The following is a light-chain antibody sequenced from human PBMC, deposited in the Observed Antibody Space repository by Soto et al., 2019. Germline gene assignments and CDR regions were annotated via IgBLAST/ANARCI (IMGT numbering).Light chain of an antibody. CDR3: QFYNSYSRT. CDR1: QSVSSN. V-gene: IGKV3-15*01. Sequence: EIVMTQSPATLSVSPGERATLSCRASQSVSSNLAWYQQKPGQAPRLLISEASTRASDIPSRFAGSGSGTDFTLTISSLQSDDFATYYCQFYNSYSRTFGQGTKVDIK. J-gene: IGKJ1*01. CDR2: EAS.